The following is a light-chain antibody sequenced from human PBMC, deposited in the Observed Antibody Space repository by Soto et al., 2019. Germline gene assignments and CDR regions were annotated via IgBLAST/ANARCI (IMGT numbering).Light chain of an antibody. Sequence: EIVLTQSPGTLSLSPGERATLSCRASQSVSSSYLAWYQQKPGQAPRLLIYGASSRATGIPDRFSGSGAGTDFTLTISRLEPEDFAVYDCQQYGSSPITFGQGKRLEIK. V-gene: IGKV3-20*01. CDR2: GAS. CDR3: QQYGSSPIT. CDR1: QSVSSSY. J-gene: IGKJ5*01.